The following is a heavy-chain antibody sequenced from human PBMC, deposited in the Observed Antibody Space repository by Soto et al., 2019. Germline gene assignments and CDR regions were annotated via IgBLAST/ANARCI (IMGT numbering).Heavy chain of an antibody. Sequence: EVQLLESGGGLVQPGGSLRLSCAASGFTFNTFDMTWVRQAPGKGLEWVSVIRGADGRTYYADSLKGRFTISRDNSKNTLFLQVTSLRVEDTDVYYGVEGAWCDDWGQGTLVTVSS. CDR3: VEGAWCDD. CDR2: IRGADGRT. J-gene: IGHJ4*02. D-gene: IGHD6-19*01. CDR1: GFTFNTFD. V-gene: IGHV3-23*01.